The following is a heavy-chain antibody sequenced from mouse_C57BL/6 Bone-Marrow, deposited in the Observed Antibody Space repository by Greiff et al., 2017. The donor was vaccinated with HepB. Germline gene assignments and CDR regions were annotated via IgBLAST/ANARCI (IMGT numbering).Heavy chain of an antibody. CDR3: ARHSYIPGGY. Sequence: QVQLQQSGAELVKPGASVKLSCKASGYTFTSYWMHWVKQRPGQGLEWIGMIHPNSGSTNYNEKFKSKATLTVDKSSSTAYMQLSSLTSEDSAVYYCARHSYIPGGYWGQGTTLTVSS. D-gene: IGHD2-10*01. CDR2: IHPNSGST. V-gene: IGHV1-64*01. CDR1: GYTFTSYW. J-gene: IGHJ2*01.